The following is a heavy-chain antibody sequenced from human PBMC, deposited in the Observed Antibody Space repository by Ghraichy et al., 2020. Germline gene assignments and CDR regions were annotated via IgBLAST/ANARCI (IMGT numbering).Heavy chain of an antibody. CDR1: GDSVSSNSAA. CDR2: TYYRSKWYN. V-gene: IGHV6-1*01. CDR3: ARDYIVGRYNWNYAEYYYYYGMDV. D-gene: IGHD1-7*01. Sequence: SQTLSLTCAISGDSVSSNSAAWNWIRQSPSRGLEWLGRTYYRSKWYNDYAVSVKSRITINPDTSKNQFSLQLNSVTPEDTAVYYCARDYIVGRYNWNYAEYYYYYGMDVWGQGTTVTVSS. J-gene: IGHJ6*02.